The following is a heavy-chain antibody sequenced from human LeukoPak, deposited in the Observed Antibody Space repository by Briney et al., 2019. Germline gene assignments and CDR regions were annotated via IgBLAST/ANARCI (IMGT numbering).Heavy chain of an antibody. CDR3: ARSSGYYYGRVNYYYYMDV. Sequence: GGSLRLSCAASGFTFSSYSMNWVRQAPGKGLEWVPYISSSSSTIYYADSVKGRFTISRDNAKNSLYLQMNSLRAEDTAVYYCARSSGYYYGRVNYYYYMDVWGKGTTVTVSS. CDR2: ISSSSSTI. D-gene: IGHD3-22*01. CDR1: GFTFSSYS. J-gene: IGHJ6*03. V-gene: IGHV3-48*04.